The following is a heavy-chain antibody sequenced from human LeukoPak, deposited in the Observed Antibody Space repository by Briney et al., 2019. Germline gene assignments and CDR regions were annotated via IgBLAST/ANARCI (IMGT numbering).Heavy chain of an antibody. CDR3: ARCGYSYGPNGMSAFDI. Sequence: RWASVKVSCKASGYTFTSYDINWVRQATGQGLEWMGWMNPNSGNTGYAQKFQGRVTITADKSTSTAYMELSSLRSDDTAVYYCARCGYSYGPNGMSAFDIWGQGTMVTVSS. CDR2: MNPNSGNT. D-gene: IGHD5-18*01. V-gene: IGHV1-8*01. J-gene: IGHJ3*02. CDR1: GYTFTSYD.